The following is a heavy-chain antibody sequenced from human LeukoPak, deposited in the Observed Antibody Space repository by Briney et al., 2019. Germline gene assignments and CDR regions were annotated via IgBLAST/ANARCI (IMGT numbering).Heavy chain of an antibody. J-gene: IGHJ4*02. Sequence: SETLSLTCAVYGGSFSGYYWSWIRQPPGKGLEWIGEINHSGSTNYNPSLKSRVTISVDTSKNQFPLKLSSVTAADTAVYYCARARPEWYSSGWYPFDYWGQGTLVTVSS. D-gene: IGHD6-19*01. CDR2: INHSGST. V-gene: IGHV4-34*01. CDR1: GGSFSGYY. CDR3: ARARPEWYSSGWYPFDY.